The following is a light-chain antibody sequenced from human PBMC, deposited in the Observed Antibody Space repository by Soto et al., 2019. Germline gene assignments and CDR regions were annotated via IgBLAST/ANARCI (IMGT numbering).Light chain of an antibody. Sequence: QSVLPQPASVSGSPGQSITISCTGTSSDIGHYDYVSWYQQHPGKAPKLMIYHVTYRPSGVSNRYSDSKSGNSASLTISGLQADDEADYYCCSLTTSHTYVFGSGTKVTVL. J-gene: IGLJ1*01. CDR2: HVT. CDR1: SSDIGHYDY. V-gene: IGLV2-14*03. CDR3: CSLTTSHTYV.